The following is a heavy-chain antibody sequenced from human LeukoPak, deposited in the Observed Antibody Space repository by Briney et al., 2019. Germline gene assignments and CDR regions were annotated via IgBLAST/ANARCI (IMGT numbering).Heavy chain of an antibody. CDR1: GITFRSHG. Sequence: GGSLRLSCAASGITFRSHGMMWVRQAPGKGLEWVSAISGSGGSTYYADSVKGRFTISRDNSKNTLYLQMNSLRAEDTAVYYCAKEGEDYDILTDYFVDYWGQGTLVTVSS. J-gene: IGHJ4*02. CDR2: ISGSGGST. V-gene: IGHV3-23*01. D-gene: IGHD3-9*01. CDR3: AKEGEDYDILTDYFVDY.